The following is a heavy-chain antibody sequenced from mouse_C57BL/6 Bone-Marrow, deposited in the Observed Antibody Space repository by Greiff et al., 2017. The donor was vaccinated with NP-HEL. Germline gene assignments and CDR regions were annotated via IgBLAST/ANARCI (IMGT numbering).Heavy chain of an antibody. J-gene: IGHJ2*01. V-gene: IGHV1-26*01. Sequence: VQLQQSGPELVKPGASVKISCKASGYTFTDYYMNWVKQSHGKSLEWIGDINPNNGGTSYNQKFKGKATLTVDKSSSTAYMELRSLTSEDSAVYYCARMAAQATGYFDYWGQGTTLTVSS. CDR3: ARMAAQATGYFDY. CDR1: GYTFTDYY. CDR2: INPNNGGT. D-gene: IGHD3-2*02.